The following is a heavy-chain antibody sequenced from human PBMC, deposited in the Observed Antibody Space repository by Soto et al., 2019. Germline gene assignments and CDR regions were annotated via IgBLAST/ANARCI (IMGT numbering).Heavy chain of an antibody. V-gene: IGHV3-9*01. CDR1: GFTFDDSA. D-gene: IGHD3-3*01. J-gene: IGHJ4*02. CDR2: ISWNVGSI. CDR3: AKGVAGWYYFDY. Sequence: VQLVESGGGLVQPGRSLRLSCAASGFTFDDSAMHWVRQAPGKGLEWVSGISWNVGSIAYADSVKGRFTISRDNAKNSLYLQMNSLKSEDTALYYCAKGVAGWYYFDYWGQGTLVTVSS.